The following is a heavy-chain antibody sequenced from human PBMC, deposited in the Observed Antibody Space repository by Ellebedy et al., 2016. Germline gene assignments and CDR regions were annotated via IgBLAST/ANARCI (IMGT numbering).Heavy chain of an antibody. D-gene: IGHD2-2*01. CDR2: ISGSGGST. J-gene: IGHJ4*02. CDR3: AKAWEGSWVVVPAAIGY. V-gene: IGHV3-23*01. Sequence: GGSLRLSXAASGFTFSSYAMSWVRQAPGKGLEWVSAISGSGGSTYYADSVKGRFTISRDNSKNTLYLQMNSLRAEDTAVYYYAKAWEGSWVVVPAAIGYWGQGTLVTVSS. CDR1: GFTFSSYA.